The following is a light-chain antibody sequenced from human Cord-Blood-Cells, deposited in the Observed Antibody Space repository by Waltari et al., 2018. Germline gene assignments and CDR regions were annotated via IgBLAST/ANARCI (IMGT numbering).Light chain of an antibody. J-gene: IGKJ1*01. CDR2: WAS. V-gene: IGKV4-1*01. CDR1: QSVLYSSNNKNY. Sequence: DIVMTQSPDSLAVSLGERATINCKSSQSVLYSSNNKNYLAWYQQKPGQPPKLLIYWASTRESVVPDRFSGSGSGTDFTLTISSLQAEDVAVYYCQQYYSTSTWTFGQGTKVEIK. CDR3: QQYYSTSTWT.